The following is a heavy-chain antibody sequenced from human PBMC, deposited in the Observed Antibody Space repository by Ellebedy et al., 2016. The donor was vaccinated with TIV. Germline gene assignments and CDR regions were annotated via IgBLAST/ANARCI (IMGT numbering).Heavy chain of an antibody. V-gene: IGHV5-51*01. CDR2: IYPGDSDT. Sequence: GESLKISCKGSGYRFSNYWIGWVRQMPGKGLEWMGVIYPGDSDTRYSPSFQGQVTISADKSITTAYLQWSSLKASDTAMYYCARRFSSLRFGVFDPWGQGTLVTVSS. D-gene: IGHD5/OR15-5a*01. CDR3: ARRFSSLRFGVFDP. J-gene: IGHJ5*02. CDR1: GYRFSNYW.